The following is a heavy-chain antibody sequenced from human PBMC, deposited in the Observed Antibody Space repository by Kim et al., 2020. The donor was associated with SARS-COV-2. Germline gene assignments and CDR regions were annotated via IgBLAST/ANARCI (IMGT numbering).Heavy chain of an antibody. V-gene: IGHV4-39*07. J-gene: IGHJ4*02. D-gene: IGHD3-10*01. CDR3: ARITMVRGVHHTQFDY. Sequence: PSIQSRVTISVDTSKNQFSLKLSSVTAADTAVYYCARITMVRGVHHTQFDYWGQGTLVTVSS.